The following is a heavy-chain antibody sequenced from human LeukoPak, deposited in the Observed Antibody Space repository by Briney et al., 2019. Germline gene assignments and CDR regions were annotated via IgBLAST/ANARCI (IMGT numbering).Heavy chain of an antibody. J-gene: IGHJ4*02. CDR1: GYTFTSYY. CDR2: INPSGGTT. Sequence: ASVKVSCKASGYTFTSYYMHWVRQAPGQALEWQGAINPSGGTTSYAQKFQGRVTMTRDTSTSTVYMELSSLRSEDTAVYYCARSYGSNPGYFDYWGQGTLVTVSS. CDR3: ARSYGSNPGYFDY. D-gene: IGHD4-23*01. V-gene: IGHV1-46*01.